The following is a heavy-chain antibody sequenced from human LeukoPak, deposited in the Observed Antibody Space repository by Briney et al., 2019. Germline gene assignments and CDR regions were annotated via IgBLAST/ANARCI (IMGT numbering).Heavy chain of an antibody. D-gene: IGHD3-22*01. CDR3: ARGVGSGYTDD. J-gene: IGHJ4*02. Sequence: SETLSLTCIVSGDSITSYYWTWIRQPPGKGLEWIGFVSYSGNTNYNPSLKSRVTISLDTSRNQFSLKLNSVTAADTAVYYCARGVGSGYTDDWGQGTLVTVSS. V-gene: IGHV4-59*01. CDR2: VSYSGNT. CDR1: GDSITSYY.